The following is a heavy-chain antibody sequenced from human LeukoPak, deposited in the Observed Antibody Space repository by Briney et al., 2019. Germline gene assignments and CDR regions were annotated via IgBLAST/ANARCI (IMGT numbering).Heavy chain of an antibody. J-gene: IGHJ6*03. Sequence: GASVKVSCKASGYTFTSYYMHWVRQPPGQGLEWMGIINPSGGSTSYAQKFQGRVTMTRDMSTSTVNMELSRLRSDDTAVYYCAREAYASGSFRTDYYYMDVWGKGTTVTISS. CDR1: GYTFTSYY. D-gene: IGHD3-10*01. CDR3: AREAYASGSFRTDYYYMDV. V-gene: IGHV1-46*01. CDR2: INPSGGST.